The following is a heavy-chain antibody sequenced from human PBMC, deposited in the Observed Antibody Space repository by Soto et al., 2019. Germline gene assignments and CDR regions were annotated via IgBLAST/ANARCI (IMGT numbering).Heavy chain of an antibody. V-gene: IGHV3-33*01. D-gene: IGHD6-13*01. Sequence: GGSLRLSCAASGFTFSSYGMHWVRQAPGKGLEWVAVIWYDGSNKYYADSVKGRFTISRDNSKNTLYLQMNSLRAEDTAVYYCARALGIAAAGRTTYYYYGMDVWGQGTTVTVSS. CDR2: IWYDGSNK. CDR3: ARALGIAAAGRTTYYYYGMDV. J-gene: IGHJ6*02. CDR1: GFTFSSYG.